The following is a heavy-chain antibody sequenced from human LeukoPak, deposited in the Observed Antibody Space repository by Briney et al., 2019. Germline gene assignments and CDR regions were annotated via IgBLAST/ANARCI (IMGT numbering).Heavy chain of an antibody. J-gene: IGHJ4*02. Sequence: ASVKVSCKASGYTFTGYYMHWVRQAPGQGLEWMGRINPNSGGTNYAQKFQGRVTMTRDTSISTAYMELSRLRSDDTAVYYCARDKGRFSEWLAFDYWGQGTLVTVSS. D-gene: IGHD3-3*01. V-gene: IGHV1-2*06. CDR3: ARDKGRFSEWLAFDY. CDR2: INPNSGGT. CDR1: GYTFTGYY.